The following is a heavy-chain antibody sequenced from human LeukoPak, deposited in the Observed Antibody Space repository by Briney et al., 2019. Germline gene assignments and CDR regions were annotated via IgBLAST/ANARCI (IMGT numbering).Heavy chain of an antibody. D-gene: IGHD1-26*01. Sequence: GASVKVSCKASGYTFTGNYIHWVRQAPGQGLEWMGWINPNSGGTNYAQKFQGRVTLTRDTSIRTAYMEMSRLTSDDSAVYFCARGHSGSYNYWGQETLVTVSS. CDR2: INPNSGGT. CDR1: GYTFTGNY. V-gene: IGHV1-2*02. CDR3: ARGHSGSYNY. J-gene: IGHJ4*02.